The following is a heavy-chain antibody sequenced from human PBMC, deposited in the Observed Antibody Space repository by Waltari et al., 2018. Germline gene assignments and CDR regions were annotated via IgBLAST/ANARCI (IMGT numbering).Heavy chain of an antibody. Sequence: QLQLQEQGPGLVRPSETLSLTCSVSGDSISSTSYVWGWVRQPPGKGLEWIASIHYSGTTHYDPYLQSRITISLDTSRNHLYLRLNSVAAADTSVYYCARKPIFSGGYYYFDFWGQGTLVTVSS. V-gene: IGHV4-39*01. D-gene: IGHD1-26*01. J-gene: IGHJ4*02. CDR3: ARKPIFSGGYYYFDF. CDR1: GDSISSTSYV. CDR2: IHYSGTT.